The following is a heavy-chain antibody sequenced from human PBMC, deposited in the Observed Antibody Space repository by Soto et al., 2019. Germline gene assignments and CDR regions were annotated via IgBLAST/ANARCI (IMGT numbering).Heavy chain of an antibody. CDR3: AILCGYSYGLRGYYYYGMDV. Sequence: QVQLVQSGAEVKKPGSSVKVSCKASGGTFSSYAISWVRQAPGQGLEWMGGIIPIFGTANYAQKFQGRVTITADESTSTAYMELSSLRSEDTAVYYCAILCGYSYGLRGYYYYGMDVWGQGTTVTVSS. CDR2: IIPIFGTA. J-gene: IGHJ6*02. D-gene: IGHD5-18*01. V-gene: IGHV1-69*01. CDR1: GGTFSSYA.